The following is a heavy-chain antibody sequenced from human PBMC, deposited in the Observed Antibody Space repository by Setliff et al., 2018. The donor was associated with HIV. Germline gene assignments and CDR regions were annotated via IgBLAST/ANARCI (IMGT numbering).Heavy chain of an antibody. CDR3: AKDRSGSYSFARD. D-gene: IGHD1-26*01. CDR2: INQDGSEK. CDR1: AFTFSSYT. J-gene: IGHJ4*02. Sequence: GGSLRLSCAASAFTFSSYTMSWVRQAPGKGLEWVANINQDGSEKYYADSVKGRFTVSRDNAKNSLYLQMNSLRAEDTAVYYCAKDRSGSYSFARDWGQGTLVTV. V-gene: IGHV3-7*01.